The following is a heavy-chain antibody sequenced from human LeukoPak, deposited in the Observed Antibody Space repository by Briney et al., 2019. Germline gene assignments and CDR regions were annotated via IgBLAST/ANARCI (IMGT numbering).Heavy chain of an antibody. V-gene: IGHV3-48*03. Sequence: PGGSLRLSCAASGFTLSRYEMNWVRQAPGKGLEWVSYIGSGGSTMYYADSVKGRFTISRDNAKNSLYLQMNGLRAEDTAVYYCARGGRIAAAGYYFDYWGQGTLVTVSS. CDR3: ARGGRIAAAGYYFDY. J-gene: IGHJ4*02. D-gene: IGHD6-13*01. CDR2: IGSGGSTM. CDR1: GFTLSRYE.